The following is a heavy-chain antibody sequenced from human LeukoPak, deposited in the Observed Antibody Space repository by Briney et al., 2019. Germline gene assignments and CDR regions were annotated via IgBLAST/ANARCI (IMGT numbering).Heavy chain of an antibody. D-gene: IGHD2-8*02. CDR3: ARRPIRTSATYFFDY. CDR1: GGSISSSSYY. V-gene: IGHV4-39*01. CDR2: IYYSGST. J-gene: IGHJ4*02. Sequence: PSETLSLACTVSGGSISSSSYYWHWIRQPPGKGLEWIGSIYYSGSTYYNPSLKSRVTISVDTSKNQFSLKLTSVTAADTAVYYCARRPIRTSATYFFDYWGQGTLVTVSS.